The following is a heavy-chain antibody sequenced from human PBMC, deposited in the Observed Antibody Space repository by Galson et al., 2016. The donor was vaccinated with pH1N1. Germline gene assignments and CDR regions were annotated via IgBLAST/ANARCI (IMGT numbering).Heavy chain of an antibody. CDR1: GGTFTNYA. D-gene: IGHD5-12*01. Sequence: SVKVSCKASGGTFTNYAINWVRQAPGQGLEWMGGLIPILGTPDYAQTLQGRVTITADENTNTAYMGMSSMRAEDTAVYYCARGFSGYDRLEYYQNGMDVWGQGTTVTVSS. CDR3: ARGFSGYDRLEYYQNGMDV. CDR2: LIPILGTP. V-gene: IGHV1-69*13. J-gene: IGHJ6*02.